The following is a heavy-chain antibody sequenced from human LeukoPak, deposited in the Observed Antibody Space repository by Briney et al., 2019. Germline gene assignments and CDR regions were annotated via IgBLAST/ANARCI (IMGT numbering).Heavy chain of an antibody. CDR3: ARDLVATMEYFDY. Sequence: PGGSLRLSCAASGFTFSSYWMSWVRQAPGKGLEWVANIKQDGSEKYYVDSVRGRFTISRDNSKNTLYLQMNSLRADDTAVYYCARDLVATMEYFDYWGQGTLVTVSS. CDR1: GFTFSSYW. V-gene: IGHV3-7*01. J-gene: IGHJ4*02. D-gene: IGHD5-12*01. CDR2: IKQDGSEK.